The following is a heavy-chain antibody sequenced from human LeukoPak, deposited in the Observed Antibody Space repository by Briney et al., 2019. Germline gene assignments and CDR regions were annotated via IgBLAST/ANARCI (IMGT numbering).Heavy chain of an antibody. CDR3: AKDASRGSGYDWAYFDY. D-gene: IGHD5-12*01. Sequence: GGSLRLSCAASGFTFSSYAMSWVRQAPGKGLEWVSAISGSGGSTYYADSVKGRFTISRDNSKNTLYLQMNSLRAEDTAVYYCAKDASRGSGYDWAYFDYWGQGTLVTVSS. J-gene: IGHJ4*02. V-gene: IGHV3-23*01. CDR1: GFTFSSYA. CDR2: ISGSGGST.